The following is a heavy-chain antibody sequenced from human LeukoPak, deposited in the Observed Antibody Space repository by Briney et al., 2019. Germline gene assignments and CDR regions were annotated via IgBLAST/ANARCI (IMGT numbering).Heavy chain of an antibody. Sequence: ASVKVSCKASGYTFTGYYMHWVRQAPGQGLKWMGWINPNSGGTNYAQKLQGRVTMTRDTSISTAYMELSRLRSDDTAVYYCARDRTRTGYSSGWYHDYWGQGTLVTVSS. CDR1: GYTFTGYY. D-gene: IGHD6-19*01. V-gene: IGHV1-2*02. CDR2: INPNSGGT. CDR3: ARDRTRTGYSSGWYHDY. J-gene: IGHJ4*02.